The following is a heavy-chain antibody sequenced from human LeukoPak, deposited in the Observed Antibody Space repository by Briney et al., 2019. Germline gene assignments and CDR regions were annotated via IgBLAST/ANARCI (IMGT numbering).Heavy chain of an antibody. D-gene: IGHD6-19*01. Sequence: SETLSLTCAVSGYSLSSGYYWGWTRQPPGKGREWIGSIYHSGSTYYNPSLKSRVTISVDTSKNHFSLKLSSVTAADTAVYYCARDRDSSGWYNEFDYWGQGTLGTVSA. J-gene: IGHJ4*02. V-gene: IGHV4-38-2*02. CDR2: IYHSGST. CDR3: ARDRDSSGWYNEFDY. CDR1: GYSLSSGYY.